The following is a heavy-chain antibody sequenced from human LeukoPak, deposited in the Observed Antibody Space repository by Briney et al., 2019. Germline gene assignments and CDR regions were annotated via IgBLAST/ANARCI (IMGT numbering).Heavy chain of an antibody. V-gene: IGHV4-61*02. CDR2: IYTSGST. Sequence: NPSETLSLTCTVSGGSISSGSYCWSWIRQPAGKGLEWIGRIYTSGSTNYNPSLKSRVTISVDTSKNQFSLKLSSVTAADTAVYYCASLRSAKHGYDSSGYYSADAFDIWGQGTMVTVSS. J-gene: IGHJ3*02. D-gene: IGHD3-22*01. CDR1: GGSISSGSYC. CDR3: ASLRSAKHGYDSSGYYSADAFDI.